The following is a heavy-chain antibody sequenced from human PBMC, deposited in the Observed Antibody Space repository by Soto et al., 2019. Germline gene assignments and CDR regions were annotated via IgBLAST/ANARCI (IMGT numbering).Heavy chain of an antibody. CDR3: ARESYGSGSYYTSLYYYYYGMDV. J-gene: IGHJ6*02. Sequence: SETLSLTCAVSGYSISSGYYWGRIRQPPGKGLEWIGSIYHSGSTYYNPSLKSRVTISVDTSKNQFSLKLSSVTAADTAVYYCARESYGSGSYYTSLYYYYYGMDVWGQGTTVTVSS. CDR2: IYHSGST. D-gene: IGHD3-10*01. CDR1: GYSISSGYY. V-gene: IGHV4-38-2*02.